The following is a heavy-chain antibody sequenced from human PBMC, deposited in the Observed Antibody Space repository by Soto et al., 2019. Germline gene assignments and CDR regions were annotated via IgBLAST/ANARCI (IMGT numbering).Heavy chain of an antibody. CDR1: GFSFDDYA. J-gene: IGHJ4*02. D-gene: IGHD5-12*01. V-gene: IGHV3-23*01. CDR2: TSGSGDNT. CDR3: AKGYYSGYDLAYFDY. Sequence: EVQLLESGGGLVQPGGSLRLSCAASGFSFDDYAMTWVRQAAGKGLEWVSATSGSGDNTYYADSVKGRFTISRDNSKNTLSLQLNGLRAEDTAVYYCAKGYYSGYDLAYFDYWGQGTLVTVSS.